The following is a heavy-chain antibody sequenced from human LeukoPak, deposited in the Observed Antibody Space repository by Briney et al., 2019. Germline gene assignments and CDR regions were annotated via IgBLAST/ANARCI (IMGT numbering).Heavy chain of an antibody. CDR3: AREIRYSSSWYEISYYMDV. D-gene: IGHD6-13*01. J-gene: IGHJ6*03. CDR1: GFTVSSNY. CDR2: IYSGGST. V-gene: IGHV3-53*01. Sequence: GGSLRLSCAASGFTVSSNYMSWVRQAPGQGLEWVSVIYSGGSTYYADSVKGRFTISRDNSKNTLYLQMNSLRAEDTAVYYCAREIRYSSSWYEISYYMDVWGKGTTVTVSS.